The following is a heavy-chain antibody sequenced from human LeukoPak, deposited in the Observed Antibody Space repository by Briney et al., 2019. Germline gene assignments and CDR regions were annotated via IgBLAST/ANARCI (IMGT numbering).Heavy chain of an antibody. J-gene: IGHJ4*02. D-gene: IGHD6-13*01. CDR2: ISASSGNT. CDR3: ARYPLSYSSNWHYYFDY. Sequence: ASVKVSCKASGYTFTSYGVSWVRQAPGQGLEWMGWISASSGNTNYAQNLQDRVTMTTATSTSTAYMELRSLRSDDTAVYYCARYPLSYSSNWHYYFDYWGQGTLLTVSS. V-gene: IGHV1-18*01. CDR1: GYTFTSYG.